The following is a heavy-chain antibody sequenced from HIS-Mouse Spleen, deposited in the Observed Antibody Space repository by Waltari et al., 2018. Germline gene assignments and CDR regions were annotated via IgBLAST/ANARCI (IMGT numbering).Heavy chain of an antibody. CDR1: GFTFSNAW. V-gene: IGHV3-15*01. CDR2: IKSKTDGGTT. Sequence: EVQLVESGGGLVKPGGYLRLSCAASGFTFSNAWMSWVRQAPGKGLEWVGRIKSKTDGGTTDYAAPVKGRFTISRDDSKNTLYLQMNSLKTEDTAVYYCAREIPYSSSWYDWYFDLWGRGTLVTVSS. D-gene: IGHD6-13*01. CDR3: AREIPYSSSWYDWYFDL. J-gene: IGHJ2*01.